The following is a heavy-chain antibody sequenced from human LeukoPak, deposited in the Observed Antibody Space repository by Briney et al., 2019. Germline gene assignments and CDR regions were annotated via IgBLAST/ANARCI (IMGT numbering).Heavy chain of an antibody. V-gene: IGHV4-39*07. CDR2: IYYSGST. J-gene: IGHJ6*03. Sequence: SETLSLTCTVSGGSISSTSYYWGWIRQPPGKGLEWIGSIYYSGSTYYNPSLKSRVTISVDTSKNQFSLKLSSVTAADTAVYYCARGHTAMVWGVDYCMDVWGKGTTVTISS. D-gene: IGHD5-18*01. CDR1: GGSISSTSYY. CDR3: ARGHTAMVWGVDYCMDV.